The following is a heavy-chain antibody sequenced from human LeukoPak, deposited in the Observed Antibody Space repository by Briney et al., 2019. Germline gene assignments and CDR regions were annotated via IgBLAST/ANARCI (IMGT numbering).Heavy chain of an antibody. J-gene: IGHJ4*02. CDR3: ARMVGLVSDY. D-gene: IGHD3-10*01. CDR2: TYYRSKWFS. Sequence: QTLSLTCAISGDIVSSNSAAWNWIRQSPSRGLEWLGRTYYRSKWFSYYAASVRSRITINPDTSKNQFSLQLKSVTPEDTAVYYCARMVGLVSDYWGQGTRVTVSS. V-gene: IGHV6-1*01. CDR1: GDIVSSNSAA.